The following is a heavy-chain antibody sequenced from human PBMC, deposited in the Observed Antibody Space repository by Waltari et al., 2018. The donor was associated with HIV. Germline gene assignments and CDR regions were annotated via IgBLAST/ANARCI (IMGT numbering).Heavy chain of an antibody. CDR3: ARGGRGWFDP. J-gene: IGHJ5*02. Sequence: QVQLQESGPGLVKPSETLSLTCTVRGGSLSSYHWSWIRQPPGKGLEWIGYIYDSGITKYNPSLKSRVTISVDTSKNQFSLKLSSLTAADTAVYYCARGGRGWFDPWGQGTLVTVSS. CDR2: IYDSGIT. CDR1: GGSLSSYH. V-gene: IGHV4-59*01. D-gene: IGHD3-10*01.